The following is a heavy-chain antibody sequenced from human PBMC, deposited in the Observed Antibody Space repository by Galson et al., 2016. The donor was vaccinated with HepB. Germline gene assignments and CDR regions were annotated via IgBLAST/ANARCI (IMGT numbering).Heavy chain of an antibody. CDR2: INHSGST. Sequence: EPLSLTCAVSGDSISTGDNYWSWIRQPPGKGLEWIGEINHSGSTNYNPSLKSRVTMSVDTSKNQFSLKLSSVTAADTAVYYCAREDMQLRPLWGQGTLVTVSS. CDR3: AREDMQLRPL. J-gene: IGHJ4*02. D-gene: IGHD2-15*01. CDR1: GDSISTGDNY. V-gene: IGHV4-34*01.